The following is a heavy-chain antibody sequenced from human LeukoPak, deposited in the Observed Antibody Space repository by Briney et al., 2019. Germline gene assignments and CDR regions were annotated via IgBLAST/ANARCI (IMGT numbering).Heavy chain of an antibody. Sequence: SETLSLTCTVSGGSISHYYWSWIRQPPGKGLAWIGYIYYSGTTNYNPSLKSRVTISVDTSKNQFSLKLSSVTAADTAVYYCAREDPQTKVPEGMDVWGQGTTVTVSS. V-gene: IGHV4-59*01. CDR1: GGSISHYY. CDR3: AREDPQTKVPEGMDV. D-gene: IGHD4/OR15-4a*01. J-gene: IGHJ6*02. CDR2: IYYSGTT.